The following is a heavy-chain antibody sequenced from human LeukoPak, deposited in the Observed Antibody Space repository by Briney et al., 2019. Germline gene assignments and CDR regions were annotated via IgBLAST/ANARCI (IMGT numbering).Heavy chain of an antibody. CDR2: MSGSGGGP. D-gene: IGHD3-22*01. CDR3: AKRGVVIRVILVGFYKEAYYFDS. Sequence: GGSLRLSCAVSGITLSNYGMSWVPKAPGKGLVWVAGMSGSGGGPNYADSVKGRFTVSRDNSMNTLYLQMKSLRAEDTAVYFCAKRGVVIRVILVGFYKEAYYFDSWGQGALVTVSS. J-gene: IGHJ4*02. CDR1: GITLSNYG. V-gene: IGHV3-23*01.